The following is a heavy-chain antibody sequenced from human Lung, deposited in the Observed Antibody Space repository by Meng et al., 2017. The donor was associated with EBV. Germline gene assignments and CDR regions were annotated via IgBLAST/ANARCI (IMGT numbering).Heavy chain of an antibody. D-gene: IGHD1-14*01. V-gene: IGHV3-30*18. CDR1: GFIFSSYG. CDR2: IPSDGSHNK. J-gene: IGHJ5*02. Sequence: QEHVVGAGGGVFQPGRSLGLSCAASGFIFSSYGFHWVRQAPGKGPEWVAIIPSDGSHNKYYADSVKGRFTISRDNSKNTLYLQMNSLRTDDTAVYYCAKDLSGRFDPWGQGTLVTVSS. CDR3: AKDLSGRFDP.